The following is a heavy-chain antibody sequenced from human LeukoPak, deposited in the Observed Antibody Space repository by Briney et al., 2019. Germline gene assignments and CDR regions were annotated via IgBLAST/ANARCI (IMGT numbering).Heavy chain of an antibody. V-gene: IGHV3-48*01. Sequence: GGSLRLSCAASGFTFSSYGMNWVRQAPGKGLEWVSYISSSSNIMNYADSVKGRFTTSRDNAKNSLYLQMNSLRAEGTAVYYCARGAGYNYPYYFDYWGQGTLVTVSS. D-gene: IGHD5-24*01. CDR3: ARGAGYNYPYYFDY. CDR1: GFTFSSYG. CDR2: ISSSSNIM. J-gene: IGHJ4*02.